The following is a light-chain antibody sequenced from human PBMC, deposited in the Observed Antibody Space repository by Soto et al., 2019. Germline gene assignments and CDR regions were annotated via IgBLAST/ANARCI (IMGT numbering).Light chain of an antibody. CDR3: QQYNSWPET. CDR1: QSVRSS. J-gene: IGKJ1*01. Sequence: EIVMTQSPGTLSVSPGERATLFCRASQSVRSSLAWYQQKPGQAPRLFIYDASTRATGIPARFSGSGSGTEFTLTISRLQSEDFEVYYCQQYNSWPETFGQGTKVDIK. CDR2: DAS. V-gene: IGKV3-15*01.